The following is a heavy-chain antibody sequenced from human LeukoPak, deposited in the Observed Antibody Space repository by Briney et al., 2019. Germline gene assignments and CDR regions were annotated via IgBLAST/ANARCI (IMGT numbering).Heavy chain of an antibody. CDR1: GGSISSSSYY. CDR2: IYYSGST. J-gene: IGHJ3*02. Sequence: SETLSLTCTVSGGSISSSSYYWGWIRQPPGKGLEWIGSIYYSGSTYYHPSLKSRVTISVDTSKNQFSLKLSSVTAADTAVYYCARDHYCSGGSCYDSNDAFDIWGQGTMVTVSS. D-gene: IGHD2-15*01. V-gene: IGHV4-39*01. CDR3: ARDHYCSGGSCYDSNDAFDI.